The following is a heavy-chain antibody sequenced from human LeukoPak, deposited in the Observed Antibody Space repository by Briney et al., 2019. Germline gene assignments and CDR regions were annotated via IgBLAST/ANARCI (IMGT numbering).Heavy chain of an antibody. CDR1: GFTFSSYA. D-gene: IGHD3-22*01. V-gene: IGHV3-30-3*01. CDR2: ISYDGSNK. CDR3: AREYYDSSAYVDY. J-gene: IGHJ4*02. Sequence: HSGGSLRLSCAASGFTFSSYAMHWVRQAPGKGLEWVAVISYDGSNKYYADSVKGRFTISRDNSKNTLYLQMNSLRAEDTAVYYCAREYYDSSAYVDYWGQGTLVTVSS.